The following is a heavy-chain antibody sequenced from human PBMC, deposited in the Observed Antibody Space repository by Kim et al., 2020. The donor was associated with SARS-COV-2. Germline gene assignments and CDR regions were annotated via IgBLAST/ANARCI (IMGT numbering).Heavy chain of an antibody. V-gene: IGHV3-9*01. Sequence: GGSLRRSCAASGFTFDDYAMHWVRQAPGKGLEWVSGISWNSGSIGYADSVKGRFTISRDNAKNSLYLQMNSLRAEDTALYYCAKDMIIGITMVQGAMDV. CDR3: AKDMIIGITMVQGAMDV. CDR1: GFTFDDYA. CDR2: ISWNSGSI. J-gene: IGHJ6*03. D-gene: IGHD3-10*01.